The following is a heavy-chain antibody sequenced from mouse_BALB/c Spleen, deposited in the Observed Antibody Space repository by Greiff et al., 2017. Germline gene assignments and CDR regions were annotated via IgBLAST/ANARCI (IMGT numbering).Heavy chain of an antibody. V-gene: IGHV1S127*01. CDR2: IDPSDSYT. CDR1: GYTFTSYW. Sequence: QVQLQQPGAELVKPGASVKMSCKASGYTFTSYWMHWVKQRPGQGLEWIGVIDPSDSYTSYNQKFKGKATLTVDTSSSTAYMQLSSLTSEDSAVYYCTKGDKGDAMDYWGQGTSVTVSS. J-gene: IGHJ4*01. CDR3: TKGDKGDAMDY.